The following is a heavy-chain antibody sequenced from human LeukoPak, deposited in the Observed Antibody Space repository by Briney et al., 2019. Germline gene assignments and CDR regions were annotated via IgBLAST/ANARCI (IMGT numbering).Heavy chain of an antibody. CDR2: IRYDGSNK. V-gene: IGHV3-30*02. D-gene: IGHD1-26*01. Sequence: PGGSLRLSCAASGFTFSSYGMHWVRQAPGKGLEWVAFIRYDGSNKYYADSVKGRFTISRDNSKNTLYLQMNSLRAEDTAVYYCASLLVGATWPRNFDYWGQGTLVTVSS. CDR3: ASLLVGATWPRNFDY. J-gene: IGHJ4*02. CDR1: GFTFSSYG.